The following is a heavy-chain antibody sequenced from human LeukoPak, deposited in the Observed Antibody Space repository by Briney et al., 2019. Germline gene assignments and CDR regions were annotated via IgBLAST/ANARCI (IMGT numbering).Heavy chain of an antibody. J-gene: IGHJ4*02. V-gene: IGHV3-11*05. CDR3: ARGGNGYNYALEY. Sequence: GGSLRLSCAASGFTFSDYYMSWIRQAPGKGLEWVSYISSSSSYTKYADCVKGRFTISRDNAKNSLYLQMNSLRAEDTAIYYCARGGNGYNYALEYWGQGTLVSVSS. CDR1: GFTFSDYY. D-gene: IGHD5-24*01. CDR2: ISSSSSYT.